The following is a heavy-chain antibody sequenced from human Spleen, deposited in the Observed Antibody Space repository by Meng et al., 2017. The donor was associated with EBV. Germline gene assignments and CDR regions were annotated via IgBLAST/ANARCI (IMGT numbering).Heavy chain of an antibody. V-gene: IGHV4-39*01. D-gene: IGHD3-10*01. J-gene: IGHJ5*02. Sequence: QVQLQESGAGRVKPSETLSLTCSVSGGYISRSTHYWGWIRQPPGKGLEWIGSFYQSGTTYYNPSLKSRLSISADTSKNQFSLSLSSVTAADTAVYYCARYPYYYGSPLDPWGQGTLVTVSS. CDR3: ARYPYYYGSPLDP. CDR1: GGYISRSTHY. CDR2: FYQSGTT.